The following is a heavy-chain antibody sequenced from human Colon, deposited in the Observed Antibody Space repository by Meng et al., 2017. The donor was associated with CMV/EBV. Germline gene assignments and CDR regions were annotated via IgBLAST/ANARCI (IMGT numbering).Heavy chain of an antibody. D-gene: IGHD3-10*01. CDR3: VKVEDDFGEPISGAMDV. V-gene: IGHV3-53*05. CDR1: GFTVSSND. Sequence: GGSLRLSCAASGFTVSSNDMSWVRQAPGKGLEWVSGIFGGGDTYYADSVKGRFTISRDNAKNSLYLQMNSLRAEDTGIYYCVKVEDDFGEPISGAMDVWGQGTTVTVSS. J-gene: IGHJ6*02. CDR2: IFGGGDT.